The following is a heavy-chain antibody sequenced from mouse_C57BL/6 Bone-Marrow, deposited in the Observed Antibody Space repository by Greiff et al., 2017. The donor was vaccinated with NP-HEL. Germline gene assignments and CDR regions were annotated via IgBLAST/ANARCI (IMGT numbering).Heavy chain of an antibody. V-gene: IGHV1-4*01. CDR2: INPSSGYT. CDR1: GYTFTSYT. Sequence: VQLQQSGAELARPGASVKMSCKASGYTFTSYTMHWVKQRPGQGLEWIGYINPSSGYTKYNQKFKDEATLTADKSSSTAYMQLSSLTSEDSAVYYCARSYYSNLDWYFDVWCTGTTVTVSS. J-gene: IGHJ1*03. D-gene: IGHD2-5*01. CDR3: ARSYYSNLDWYFDV.